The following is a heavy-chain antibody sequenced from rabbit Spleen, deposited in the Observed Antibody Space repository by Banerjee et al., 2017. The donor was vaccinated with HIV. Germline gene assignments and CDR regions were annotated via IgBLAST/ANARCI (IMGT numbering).Heavy chain of an antibody. D-gene: IGHD8-1*01. CDR2: IDASGSI. J-gene: IGHJ4*01. Sequence: QEQLKESGGGLVTPGGTLTLTCTVSGFSLSNFAVSWVRQAPGKGLEWIGIIDASGSIYYASWAKGRFTISKTSSTTMTLQMTSLTAADTATYFCARDDRGGSYYYDLWGPGTLVTVS. CDR3: ARDDRGGSYYYDL. V-gene: IGHV1S36*01. CDR1: GFSLSNFA.